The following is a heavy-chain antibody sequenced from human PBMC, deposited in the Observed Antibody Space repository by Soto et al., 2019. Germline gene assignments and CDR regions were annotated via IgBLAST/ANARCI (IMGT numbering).Heavy chain of an antibody. J-gene: IGHJ4*02. V-gene: IGHV3-74*01. Sequence: PGGSLRLSCAASGFTFSSHWMHWVRQAPGKGLVWVSHIGPDGSSTRDADSVQDRFTISRDNARNTLYLQMNSLRDEDTAVYYSARENNWSYDYWGQGILVTVSS. CDR2: IGPDGSST. CDR3: ARENNWSYDY. CDR1: GFTFSSHW. D-gene: IGHD1-1*01.